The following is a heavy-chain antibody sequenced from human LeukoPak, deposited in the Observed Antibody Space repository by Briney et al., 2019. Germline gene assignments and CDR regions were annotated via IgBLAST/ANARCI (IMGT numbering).Heavy chain of an antibody. CDR2: INSSGSII. CDR1: GFTFSGYE. J-gene: IGHJ4*02. Sequence: GGSLRLSCAASGFTFSGYEMNWVRQAPGKGLEWVSYINSSGSIIYYADSVKGRFTISRDNAKNSLYLQMNSLRAEDTAVYYCARDDAGYSSGWYWVYWGQGTLVTVSS. V-gene: IGHV3-48*03. D-gene: IGHD6-19*01. CDR3: ARDDAGYSSGWYWVY.